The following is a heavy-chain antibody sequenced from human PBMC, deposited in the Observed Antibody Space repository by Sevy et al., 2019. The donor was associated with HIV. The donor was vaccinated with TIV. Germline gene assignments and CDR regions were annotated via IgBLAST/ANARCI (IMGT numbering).Heavy chain of an antibody. Sequence: ASMKVSCKVSGYTLTQLSMHWVRRAPGKGLEWMGSFDPEDGETIYAQKFQGRVTMTEDTSTDTAYMELSSLKSEDTAVFYCAITKDYYDSSGYPFDYWGQGTLVTVSS. D-gene: IGHD3-22*01. CDR3: AITKDYYDSSGYPFDY. J-gene: IGHJ4*02. CDR2: FDPEDGET. CDR1: GYTLTQLS. V-gene: IGHV1-24*01.